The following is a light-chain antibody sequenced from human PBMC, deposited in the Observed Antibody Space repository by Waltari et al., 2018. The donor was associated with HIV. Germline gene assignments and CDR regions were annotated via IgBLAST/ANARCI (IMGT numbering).Light chain of an antibody. CDR2: WAS. J-gene: IGKJ1*01. CDR3: QQYYDTPQT. V-gene: IGKV4-1*01. Sequence: DIVMTQSPDSLVVSLGERATINCKSSQPILYSSNNKNYLAWYQQKPGQPPKLLIYWASTREPGVPDRFSGSVSGSDFTLTISSLQAEDVAVYYCQQYYDTPQTFGQGTKVEIK. CDR1: QPILYSSNNKNY.